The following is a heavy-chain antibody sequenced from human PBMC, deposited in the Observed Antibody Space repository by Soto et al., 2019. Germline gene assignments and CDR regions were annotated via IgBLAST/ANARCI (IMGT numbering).Heavy chain of an antibody. CDR1: GFTFSNYW. CDR3: ARGTPYCTSTSCSPSYSYGMDV. V-gene: IGHV3-7*04. J-gene: IGHJ6*02. Sequence: GGSLRLSCAASGFTFSNYWMSWVRQAPGKGLEWVANIKEDGSEIYFVDSVKGRFTISRDNAKNSLYLQMNSLRAEDTAVYYCARGTPYCTSTSCSPSYSYGMDVWGQGTTVTVSS. CDR2: IKEDGSEI. D-gene: IGHD2-2*01.